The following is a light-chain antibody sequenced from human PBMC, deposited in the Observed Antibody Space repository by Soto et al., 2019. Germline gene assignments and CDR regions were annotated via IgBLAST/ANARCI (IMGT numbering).Light chain of an antibody. J-gene: IGKJ2*01. CDR1: QSISSW. Sequence: DIQMTQSPSTLSASVGDRVTITGRASQSISSWLAWYQQKPGKAPKLLIYDASSLESGVPSRFSGSGSGTEFTLTISSLQPDEFATDYCQQYNSYPYAFGQGTKLEIK. CDR3: QQYNSYPYA. CDR2: DAS. V-gene: IGKV1-5*01.